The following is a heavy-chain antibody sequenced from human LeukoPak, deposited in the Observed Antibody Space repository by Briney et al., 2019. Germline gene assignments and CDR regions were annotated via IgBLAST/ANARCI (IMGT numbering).Heavy chain of an antibody. CDR1: GYTFTGYY. CDR2: INPEKRDT. V-gene: IGHV1-2*02. CDR3: AKKVRGPSRPLDF. J-gene: IGHJ4*02. D-gene: IGHD5-12*01. Sequence: ASVKVSCKASGYTFTGYYIHWVRQAPGQGLEWMGWINPEKRDTGYAHKFQGRVTMTSDTSISTAYMELSSLRSGDTAVYYCAKKVRGPSRPLDFWGQGTLVTVSS.